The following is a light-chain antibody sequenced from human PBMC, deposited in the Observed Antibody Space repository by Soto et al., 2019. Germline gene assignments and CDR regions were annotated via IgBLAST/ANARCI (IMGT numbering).Light chain of an antibody. V-gene: IGKV1-27*01. J-gene: IGKJ4*01. Sequence: DIQMTQSPSSLSASVGDSVTITCRASQGISNYLAWYQQKPGKVPKLLIYAAYTLQSGVPSRFSGSGSGTDFTLTISSLQPEHVATYYCQKYNSAPLTFGRGTNVELK. CDR2: AAY. CDR3: QKYNSAPLT. CDR1: QGISNY.